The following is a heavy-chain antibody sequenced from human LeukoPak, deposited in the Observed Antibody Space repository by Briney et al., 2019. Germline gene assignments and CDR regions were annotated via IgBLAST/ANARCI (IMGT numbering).Heavy chain of an antibody. D-gene: IGHD3-22*01. CDR1: GFTFSSYG. CDR3: KGSYYDSSAIDY. V-gene: IGHV3-30*03. J-gene: IGHJ4*02. CDR2: ISYDGSNK. Sequence: GGSLRLSCAASGFTFSSYGMHWVRQAPGKGLEWVAVISYDGSNKYYADSVKGRFTISRDNSKNTLYLQMNSLRAGDTAVYYCKGSYYDSSAIDYWGQGTLVTVSS.